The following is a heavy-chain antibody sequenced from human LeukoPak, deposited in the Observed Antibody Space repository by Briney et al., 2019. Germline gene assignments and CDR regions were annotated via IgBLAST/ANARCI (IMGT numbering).Heavy chain of an antibody. CDR3: ERFYCSGGSCYPPRGVDV. Sequence: ASVKVSCKASGYTFTSYDINWVRQATGQGLEWMGWMNPNSGNTGYAQKFQGRVTMTRNTSISTAYMEMSSLRSEDTAVYYCERFYCSGGSCYPPRGVDVWGQGTTVTVSS. CDR2: MNPNSGNT. V-gene: IGHV1-8*01. D-gene: IGHD2-15*01. CDR1: GYTFTSYD. J-gene: IGHJ6*02.